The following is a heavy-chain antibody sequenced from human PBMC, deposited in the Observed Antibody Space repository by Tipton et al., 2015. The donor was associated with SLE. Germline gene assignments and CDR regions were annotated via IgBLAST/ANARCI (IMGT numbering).Heavy chain of an antibody. D-gene: IGHD5-24*01. Sequence: SLRLSCAASGFTFSSYSMNWVRQAPGKGLEWVSSISSSSSYIYYADSVKGRFTISRDNAKNSLYLQMNSLRAEDTAVYYCARDQRLEDAFDIWGQGTMVTVSS. CDR1: GFTFSSYS. CDR2: ISSSSSYI. V-gene: IGHV3-21*01. CDR3: ARDQRLEDAFDI. J-gene: IGHJ3*02.